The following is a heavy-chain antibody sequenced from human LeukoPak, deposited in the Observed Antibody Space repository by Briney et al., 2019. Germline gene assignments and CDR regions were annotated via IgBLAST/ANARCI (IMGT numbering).Heavy chain of an antibody. V-gene: IGHV3-49*04. CDR2: IRSKAYGGTT. Sequence: GRSLRLSCTASGFTFGDYAMSWVRQAPGKGLEWVGFIRSKAYGGTTEYAASVKGRFTISRDDSKSIAYLQMNSLKTEDTAVYYCTRDTPLVGDKDYWGQGTLVTVSS. J-gene: IGHJ4*02. CDR3: TRDTPLVGDKDY. CDR1: GFTFGDYA. D-gene: IGHD1-26*01.